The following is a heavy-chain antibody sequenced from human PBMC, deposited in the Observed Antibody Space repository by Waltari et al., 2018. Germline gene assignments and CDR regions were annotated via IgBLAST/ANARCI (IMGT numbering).Heavy chain of an antibody. Sequence: QVQLQESGPGLVKPSETLSLTCAVSGYSISSGYYWGWIRQPPGKGLEWIGEIYHSGSTNYNPSLKSRVTISVDKSKNQFSLKLSSVTAADTAVYYCARVYSSGYYYGFDYWGQGTLVTVSS. V-gene: IGHV4-38-2*01. CDR1: GYSISSGYY. D-gene: IGHD3-22*01. CDR3: ARVYSSGYYYGFDY. CDR2: IYHSGST. J-gene: IGHJ4*02.